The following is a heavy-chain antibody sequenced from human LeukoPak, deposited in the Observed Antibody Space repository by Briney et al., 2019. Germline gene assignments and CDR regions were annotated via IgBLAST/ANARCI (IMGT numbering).Heavy chain of an antibody. J-gene: IGHJ4*02. CDR1: GFTFSNYW. CDR3: ARANIGGDY. CDR2: IKNDGSEE. Sequence: GGSLRLSCAASGFTFSNYWMNWVRPAPGKGLEWVANIKNDGSEESYVDSVKGRFTISRDNAKNSLFLQMNSLRAEDTAVYYCARANIGGDYWGQGTLVTVSS. D-gene: IGHD1-26*01. V-gene: IGHV3-7*03.